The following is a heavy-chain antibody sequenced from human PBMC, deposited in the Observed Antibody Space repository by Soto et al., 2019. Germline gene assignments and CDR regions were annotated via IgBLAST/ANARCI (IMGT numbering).Heavy chain of an antibody. Sequence: QVQLVESGGGVVQPGRSLRLSCAASGFTFSSYGMHWVRQAPGKGLEWVAVISYDGSNKYYADSVKGRFTISRDNSKNTLYLQMNSLRAEDTAVYYCAKGRSGYSYCPSYYFDYWGQGTLVTVSS. V-gene: IGHV3-30*18. CDR1: GFTFSSYG. J-gene: IGHJ4*02. CDR3: AKGRSGYSYCPSYYFDY. D-gene: IGHD5-18*01. CDR2: ISYDGSNK.